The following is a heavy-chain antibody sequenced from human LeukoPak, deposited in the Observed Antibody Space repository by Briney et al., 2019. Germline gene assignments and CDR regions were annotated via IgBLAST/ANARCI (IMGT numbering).Heavy chain of an antibody. V-gene: IGHV1-69*05. CDR3: ARDGGLEYYYDSSGYSI. J-gene: IGHJ4*02. D-gene: IGHD3-22*01. CDR1: GGTFSSYA. Sequence: SVKVSCKASGGTFSSYAISWVRQAPGQGLEWMGGIIPIFGTANYAQRFQGRVTITTDESTSTAYMELSSLRSEDTAVYYCARDGGLEYYYDSSGYSIWGQGTLVTVSS. CDR2: IIPIFGTA.